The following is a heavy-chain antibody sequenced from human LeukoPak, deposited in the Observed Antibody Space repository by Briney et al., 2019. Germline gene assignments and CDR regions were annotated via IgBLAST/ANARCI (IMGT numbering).Heavy chain of an antibody. CDR3: ARSAAAGTVLDNWFDP. CDR1: GYSFTSYW. D-gene: IGHD6-13*01. J-gene: IGHJ5*02. V-gene: IGHV5-51*01. CDR2: IYPGDSDT. Sequence: GESLKISCKGSGYSFTSYWIGWVRQMPGKGLEWMGIIYPGDSDTRYSPSFQGQVTISADKSISTAYLQWSSLKASDTAMYYCARSAAAGTVLDNWFDPWGQGTLVTVSS.